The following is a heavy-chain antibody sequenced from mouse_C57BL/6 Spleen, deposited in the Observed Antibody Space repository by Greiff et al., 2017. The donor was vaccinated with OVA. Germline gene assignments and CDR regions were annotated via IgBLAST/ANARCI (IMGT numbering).Heavy chain of an antibody. J-gene: IGHJ2*01. D-gene: IGHD1-1*02. Sequence: QVQLKQSGPELVKPGASVKISCKASGYAFSSSWMNWVKQRPGKGLEWIGRIYPGDGDTNYNGKFKGKATLTADKSSSTAYMQLSSLTSEDSAVYFCARTHGGYGDYWGQGTTLTVSS. CDR2: IYPGDGDT. V-gene: IGHV1-82*01. CDR3: ARTHGGYGDY. CDR1: GYAFSSSW.